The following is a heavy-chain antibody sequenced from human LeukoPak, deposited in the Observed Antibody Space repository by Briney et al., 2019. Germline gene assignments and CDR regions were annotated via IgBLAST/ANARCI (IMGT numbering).Heavy chain of an antibody. Sequence: SETLSLTCTVSGGSISSYYWSWVRQPPGKGLEWIGYIYYSGSTNYNPSLKSRVTISVDTSKNQFSLKLGSVTAADTAVYYCARHSGSSGYYPYYFDYWGQGTLVTVSS. D-gene: IGHD3-22*01. CDR3: ARHSGSSGYYPYYFDY. CDR2: IYYSGST. CDR1: GGSISSYY. J-gene: IGHJ4*02. V-gene: IGHV4-59*08.